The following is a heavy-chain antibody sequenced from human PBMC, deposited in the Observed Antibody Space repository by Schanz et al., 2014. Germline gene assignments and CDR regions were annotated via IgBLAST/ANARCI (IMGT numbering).Heavy chain of an antibody. Sequence: EVQLVASGGDLVQPGGSLRLSCVASGFSVSSNYMNWVRQAPGKGLEWVSVIYSGGTTYYADSVKGRFTISRDNSKNTVYLQRSSLRGEDTAFYFCARAPPPYSSSPYYWYYGMDVWGQGTTVTVSS. CDR1: GFSVSSNY. J-gene: IGHJ6*02. CDR2: IYSGGTT. CDR3: ARAPPPYSSSPYYWYYGMDV. V-gene: IGHV3-66*01. D-gene: IGHD6-6*01.